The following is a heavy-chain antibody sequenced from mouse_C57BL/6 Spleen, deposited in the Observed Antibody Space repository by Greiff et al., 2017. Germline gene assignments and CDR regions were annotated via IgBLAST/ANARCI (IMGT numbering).Heavy chain of an antibody. CDR2: IDPEDGET. Sequence: EVQLQQSGAELVKPGASVKLSCTASGFNIKDYYMHWVKQRTEQGLEWIGRIDPEDGETKYAQKFQGKATITADTSSNTAYLQLSSLTSEDTAVYYCARSDYGSRGDYWGQGTTLTVSS. J-gene: IGHJ2*01. V-gene: IGHV14-2*01. D-gene: IGHD1-1*01. CDR3: ARSDYGSRGDY. CDR1: GFNIKDYY.